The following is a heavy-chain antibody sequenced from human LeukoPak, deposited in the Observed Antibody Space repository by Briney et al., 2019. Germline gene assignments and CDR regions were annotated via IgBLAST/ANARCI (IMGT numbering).Heavy chain of an antibody. CDR1: GDPFSSYI. CDR2: IMPLFNTP. Sequence: SVKVSCKAFGDPFSSYIIAWVRQAPGQGLEWMGGIMPLFNTPNYEQKFQGRLTTTADASTQTSYMELRSLASEDTAVYYCARVDRNHFYMDVWGKGTTDTVSS. V-gene: IGHV1-69*13. CDR3: ARVDRNHFYMDV. J-gene: IGHJ6*03. D-gene: IGHD3-10*01.